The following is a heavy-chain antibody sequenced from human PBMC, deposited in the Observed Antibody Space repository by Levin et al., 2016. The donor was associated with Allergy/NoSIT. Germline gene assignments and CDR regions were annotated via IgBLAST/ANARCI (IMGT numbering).Heavy chain of an antibody. J-gene: IGHJ4*02. Sequence: GGSLRLSCAASGFTFSSCTMGWVRQAPGKGLEWVSTITASGAYTYYADSVKGRFTISRDNSKSTLSLQMSSLRAEDMAIYYCAKGGVEARLSDYWGQGTLVTVSS. D-gene: IGHD6-6*01. CDR1: GFTFSSCT. CDR3: AKGGVEARLSDY. V-gene: IGHV3-23*01. CDR2: ITASGAYT.